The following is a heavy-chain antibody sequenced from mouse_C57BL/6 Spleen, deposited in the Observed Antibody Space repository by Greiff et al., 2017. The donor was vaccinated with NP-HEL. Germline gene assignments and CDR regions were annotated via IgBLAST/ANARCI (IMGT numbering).Heavy chain of an antibody. CDR3: TRDLTTVGTRSY. D-gene: IGHD1-1*01. CDR2: ISSGGDYI. CDR1: GFTFSSYA. J-gene: IGHJ3*01. Sequence: EVQRVESGEGLVKPGGSLKLSCAASGFTFSSYAMSWVRQTPEKRLEWVAYISSGGDYIYYADTVKGRFTISRDNARNTLYLEMSSLKSEDTAMYYCTRDLTTVGTRSYWGQGTLVTVAA. V-gene: IGHV5-9-1*02.